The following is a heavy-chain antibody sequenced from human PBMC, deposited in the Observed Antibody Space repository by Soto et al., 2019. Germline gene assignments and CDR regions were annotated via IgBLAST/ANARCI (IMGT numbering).Heavy chain of an antibody. CDR3: ARGRRRSSWYYSEYFQH. Sequence: QVQLQQWGAGLLKPSETLSLTCAVYGGSFSGYYWSWIRQPPGKGLEWIGEINHSGSTNYNPSLKSRVTIAVDTSKNQFSLKLSSVTAANTAVYYCARGRRRSSWYYSEYFQHWCQGTLVTVSS. CDR2: INHSGST. J-gene: IGHJ1*01. D-gene: IGHD6-13*01. V-gene: IGHV4-34*01. CDR1: GGSFSGYY.